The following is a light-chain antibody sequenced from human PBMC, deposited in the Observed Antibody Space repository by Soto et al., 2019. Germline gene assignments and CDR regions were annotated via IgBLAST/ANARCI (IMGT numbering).Light chain of an antibody. CDR3: QQYDSSYT. V-gene: IGKV3-20*01. CDR1: QTIANNF. Sequence: EIVLTQSPGTVSSSPGERVTLSCRASQTIANNFLAWYQHRPGQAPRVVVYGASSRATGIPDRFCGSGSGTEFTLTISRLEPEDFAVYYCQQYDSSYTFGQGTKLE. CDR2: GAS. J-gene: IGKJ2*01.